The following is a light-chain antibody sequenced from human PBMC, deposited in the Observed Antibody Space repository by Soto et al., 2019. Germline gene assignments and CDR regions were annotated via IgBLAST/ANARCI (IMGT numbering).Light chain of an antibody. CDR1: QSVRSW. J-gene: IGKJ4*01. CDR2: DAS. V-gene: IGKV1-5*01. CDR3: QQYDNYPLT. Sequence: DSHMTQSPSTLSGSVGDRVTITCRASQSVRSWLAWYQQKPGRAPKFLIYDASSLESGVPSRFSGSGSGTEFTLTISNLQPDDFATYYCQQYDNYPLTFGGGTKVDIK.